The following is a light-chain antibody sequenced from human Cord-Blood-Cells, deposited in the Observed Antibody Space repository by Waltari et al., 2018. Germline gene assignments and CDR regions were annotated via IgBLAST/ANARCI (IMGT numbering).Light chain of an antibody. J-gene: IGLJ2*01. V-gene: IGLV1-40*01. CDR1: SSNIGAGYD. CDR2: GNS. Sequence: QSVLTQPPSVSGAPGQRVTISCTGSSSNIGAGYDVHWYQQLHGTTPKPLIFGNSNRPSGVPDRFSGSKSGTSASLAITGLQAEDEADYYCQSYDSSLSGSVFGGGTKLTVL. CDR3: QSYDSSLSGSV.